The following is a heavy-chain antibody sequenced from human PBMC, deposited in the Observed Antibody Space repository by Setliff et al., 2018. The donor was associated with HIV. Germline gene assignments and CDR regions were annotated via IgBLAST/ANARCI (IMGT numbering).Heavy chain of an antibody. J-gene: IGHJ3*02. CDR2: INVGNDNT. D-gene: IGHD6-6*01. CDR1: GYTFSTNA. V-gene: IGHV1-3*01. CDR3: ARGHSSSAYDAYDI. Sequence: SSVKVSCKAFGYTFSTNAIHWVRQAPGQRLEWMGWINVGNDNTKYSQTLQGRVTIARDTSASTAYMEQSSLRSEDTAVYYSARGHSSSAYDAYDIWGQGKMVTVSS.